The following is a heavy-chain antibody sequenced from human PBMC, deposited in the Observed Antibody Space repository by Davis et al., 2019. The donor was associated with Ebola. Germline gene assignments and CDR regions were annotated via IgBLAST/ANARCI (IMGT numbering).Heavy chain of an antibody. CDR2: IYNSGNT. J-gene: IGHJ4*02. CDR3: ASVSVVAAPFDY. Sequence: MPSETLSLTCTVSSGSITNGDYYWSWIRQSPGKGLEWIGYIYNSGNTYYNPSLKSRVTISVDTSKNQFSLKLSSVTAADTAVYYCASVSVVAAPFDYWGQGTLVTVSS. CDR1: SGSITNGDYY. D-gene: IGHD6-6*01. V-gene: IGHV4-30-4*01.